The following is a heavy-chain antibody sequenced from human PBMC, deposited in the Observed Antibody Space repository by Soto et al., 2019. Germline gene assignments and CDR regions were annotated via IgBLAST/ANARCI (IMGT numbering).Heavy chain of an antibody. CDR3: ARDSVNYDFWSGYYSYYYYYGMDV. CDR1: EFSFSSYA. V-gene: IGHV3-30-3*01. D-gene: IGHD3-3*01. CDR2: ISYDGSNK. Sequence: GGSLRLSCAASEFSFSSYAMHWIRQAPGKGLEWVAVISYDGSNKYYADSVKGRFTISRDNSKNTLYLQMNSLRAEDTAVYYCARDSVNYDFWSGYYSYYYYYGMDVWGQGTTVTVYS. J-gene: IGHJ6*02.